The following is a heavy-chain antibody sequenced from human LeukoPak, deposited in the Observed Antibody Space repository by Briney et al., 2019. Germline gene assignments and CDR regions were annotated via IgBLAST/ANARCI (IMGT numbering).Heavy chain of an antibody. J-gene: IGHJ4*02. CDR1: GFTFNNYA. D-gene: IGHD5-12*01. CDR3: AGRGYSGYRGYFDY. V-gene: IGHV3-23*01. Sequence: GGSLRLSCAASGFTFNNYAMSWVRQAPGKGLEWVSGISGSGDSTYYADSVKGRFTISRDNSKNTLYLQMNSLRAEDTAVYYCAGRGYSGYRGYFDYWGQGTLVTVSS. CDR2: ISGSGDST.